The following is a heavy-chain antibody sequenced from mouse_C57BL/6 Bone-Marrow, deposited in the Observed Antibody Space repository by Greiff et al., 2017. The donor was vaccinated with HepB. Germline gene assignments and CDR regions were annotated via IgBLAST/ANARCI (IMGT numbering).Heavy chain of an antibody. CDR3: APIAWYFDV. V-gene: IGHV1-4*01. CDR1: GYTFTSYT. Sequence: QVQLKESGAELARPGASVKMSCKASGYTFTSYTMHWVKQRPGQGLEWIGYINPSSGYTKYNQKFKDKATLTADKSSSTAYMQLSSLTSEDSAVYYCAPIAWYFDVWGTGTTVTVSS. CDR2: INPSSGYT. J-gene: IGHJ1*03. D-gene: IGHD6-5*01.